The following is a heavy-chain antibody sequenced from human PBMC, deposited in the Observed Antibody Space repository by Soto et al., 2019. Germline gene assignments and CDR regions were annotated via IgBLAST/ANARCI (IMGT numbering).Heavy chain of an antibody. CDR2: ISVYSGNT. J-gene: IGHJ4*02. CDR3: ASDVLNDYGDYTAYILYYFDY. Sequence: QVQLVQSGAEVKKPGASVKVSCKASGYTFTSYGISWVRQAPGQGLEWMGWISVYSGNTNYAQKLQGRVTMTTDTSTSRAYMELRSLRSDDTAVYYCASDVLNDYGDYTAYILYYFDYWGQGTLVTVSS. CDR1: GYTFTSYG. V-gene: IGHV1-18*04. D-gene: IGHD4-17*01.